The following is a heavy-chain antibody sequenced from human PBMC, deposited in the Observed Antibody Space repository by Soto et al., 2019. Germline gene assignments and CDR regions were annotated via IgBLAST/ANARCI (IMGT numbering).Heavy chain of an antibody. D-gene: IGHD3-3*01. CDR3: ARDVFWSGYYPDY. Sequence: PGGSLRLSCAASGFTFSSYGMHWVRQAPGKGLEWVAVIWYDGSNKYYADSVKGRFTISRDNSKNTLYLQMNSLRAEDTAVYYCARDVFWSGYYPDYWGQGTLVTVSS. V-gene: IGHV3-33*01. J-gene: IGHJ4*02. CDR2: IWYDGSNK. CDR1: GFTFSSYG.